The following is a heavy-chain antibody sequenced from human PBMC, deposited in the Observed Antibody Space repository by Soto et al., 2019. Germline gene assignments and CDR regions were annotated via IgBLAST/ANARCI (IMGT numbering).Heavy chain of an antibody. J-gene: IGHJ4*02. CDR1: GGSISSGGYS. D-gene: IGHD2-21*02. V-gene: IGHV4-30-2*01. CDR3: ARLALVTRIFDY. CDR2: VYHSGNP. Sequence: QLQLQESGSGLVKPSQTLSLTCAVSGGSISSGGYSWSWIRQPPGKGLEGIGYVYHSGNPYYNPSLKGRVTISLDRSKNQFSLELGSATAADTAVYYCARLALVTRIFDYWGQGTLVTVSS.